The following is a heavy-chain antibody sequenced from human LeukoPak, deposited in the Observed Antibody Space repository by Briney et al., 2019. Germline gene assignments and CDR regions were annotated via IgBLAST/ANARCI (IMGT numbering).Heavy chain of an antibody. J-gene: IGHJ3*02. CDR3: ARNWGDDAFDI. V-gene: IGHV1-69*05. CDR1: GGTFSSYA. CDR2: IVPIFGTA. D-gene: IGHD7-27*01. Sequence: GASVKVSCKASGGTFSSYAISWVRQAPGQGLEWMGGIVPIFGTANYAQKFQGRVTITTDESTSTAYMELSSLRSEDTAVYYCARNWGDDAFDIWGQGTMVTVSS.